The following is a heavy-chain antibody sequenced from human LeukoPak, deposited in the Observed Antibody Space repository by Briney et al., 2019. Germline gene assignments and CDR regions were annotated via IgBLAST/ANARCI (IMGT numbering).Heavy chain of an antibody. CDR1: GFTFSSYS. D-gene: IGHD3-22*01. J-gene: IGHJ3*02. CDR3: ARADSSGYYSHDAFDI. V-gene: IGHV3-48*01. Sequence: GGSLRLSCAASGFTFSSYSMNWVRQAPGRGLEWVSYISSSSSTIYYADSVKGRFTISRDNAKNTLYLQMNSLRAEDTAVYYCARADSSGYYSHDAFDIWGQGTMVTVSS. CDR2: ISSSSSTI.